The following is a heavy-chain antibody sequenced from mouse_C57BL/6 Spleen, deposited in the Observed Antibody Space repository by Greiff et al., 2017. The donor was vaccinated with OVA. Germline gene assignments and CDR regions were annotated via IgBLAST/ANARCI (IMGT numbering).Heavy chain of an antibody. CDR3: ASPYYGSSPGY. CDR2: IYPGSGST. J-gene: IGHJ3*01. V-gene: IGHV1-55*01. CDR1: GYTFTSYW. Sequence: QVQLQQPGAELVKPGASVKMSCKASGYTFTSYWITWVKQRPGQGLEWIGDIYPGSGSTNYNEKFKSKATLTVDTSSSTAYMQLSSLTSEDAAVYYCASPYYGSSPGYWGQGTLVTVSA. D-gene: IGHD1-1*01.